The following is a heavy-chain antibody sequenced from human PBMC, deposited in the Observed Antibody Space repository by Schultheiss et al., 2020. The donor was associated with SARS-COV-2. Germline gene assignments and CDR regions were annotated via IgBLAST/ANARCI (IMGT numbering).Heavy chain of an antibody. CDR1: GGSISSGDYY. Sequence: SETLSLTCTVSGGSISSGDYYWSWIRQPPGKGLEWIGEIYHSGSTNYNPSLKSRVTISVDTSKNQFSLKLSSVTAADTAVYYCARDSGGQHGDWFDPWGQGTLVTVSS. CDR3: ARDSGGQHGDWFDP. J-gene: IGHJ5*02. D-gene: IGHD3-10*01. CDR2: IYHSGST. V-gene: IGHV4-61*08.